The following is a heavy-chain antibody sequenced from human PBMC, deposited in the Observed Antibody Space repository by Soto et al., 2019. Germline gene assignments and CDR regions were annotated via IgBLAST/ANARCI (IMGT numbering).Heavy chain of an antibody. Sequence: QVQLVQSGAEVKKPGSSVKVSCKASGGTFSSYAISWVRQAPGQGLEWMGGIIPIFGTANYAQQFQGRVTITADESTSTSYIELSSLRSEDTAVYYCARDFVAARWAPPGISLHYWGQGTLVTPSS. CDR2: IIPIFGTA. CDR1: GGTFSSYA. D-gene: IGHD6-6*01. V-gene: IGHV1-69*12. CDR3: ARDFVAARWAPPGISLHY. J-gene: IGHJ4*02.